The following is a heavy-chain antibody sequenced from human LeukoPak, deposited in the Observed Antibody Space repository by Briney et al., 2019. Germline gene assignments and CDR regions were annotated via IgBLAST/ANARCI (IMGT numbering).Heavy chain of an antibody. J-gene: IGHJ4*02. CDR1: GDSISSYY. V-gene: IGHV4-59*01. Sequence: SETLSLTCTVSGDSISSYYWSWIRQPPGKGVEWIGYIYYSGNTKYNPSLKSRVTISVDTSKNQFSLKLNSVTAADTAVYYCARFGTSSSRFFDQWGQGTLVTVFS. D-gene: IGHD6-6*01. CDR3: ARFGTSSSRFFDQ. CDR2: IYYSGNT.